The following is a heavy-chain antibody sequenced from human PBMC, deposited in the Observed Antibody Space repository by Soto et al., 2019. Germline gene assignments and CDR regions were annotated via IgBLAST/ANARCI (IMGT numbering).Heavy chain of an antibody. CDR2: VAYDGSKT. CDR1: GFTFSSNG. J-gene: IGHJ5*01. D-gene: IGHD3-22*01. CDR3: ARWVGGSMYDNSGKYDS. Sequence: QVQLVESGGGVDQPGRSLRLTCAASGFTFSSNGMHWVRQAPGKGLEWVALVAYDGSKTYYGDSVRGRFTISRDTSENTLYLQMNSLRAEDTAVYYCARWVGGSMYDNSGKYDSWGQGTRVTASS. V-gene: IGHV3-30*03.